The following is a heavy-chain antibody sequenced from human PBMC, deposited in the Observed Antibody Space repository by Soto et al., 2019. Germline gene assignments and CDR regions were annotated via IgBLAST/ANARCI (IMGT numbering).Heavy chain of an antibody. V-gene: IGHV3-23*01. Sequence: LRLSCEASGFTFSSYAVSWVRQAPGKGLEWVSSISGGAGSTYYADSVKGRFTISRDNSKNTLYLQMNSLRDEDTAVYYCARSGSYSWLPYWGQGTLVTVSS. CDR1: GFTFSSYA. J-gene: IGHJ4*02. CDR3: ARSGSYSWLPY. D-gene: IGHD1-26*01. CDR2: ISGGAGST.